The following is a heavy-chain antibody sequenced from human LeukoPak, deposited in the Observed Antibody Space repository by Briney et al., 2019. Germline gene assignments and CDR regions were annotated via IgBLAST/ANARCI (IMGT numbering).Heavy chain of an antibody. CDR3: AKDYYDSSGYYYLEWLNAFDI. Sequence: GGSLRLSCAASGFTFSSYAMSWVRQAPGKGLEWVSAISGSGGSTYYADSVKGRFTISRDNSKNTLYLQMNSLRAEDTAVYYCAKDYYDSSGYYYLEWLNAFDIWGQGTMVTVSS. CDR1: GFTFSSYA. D-gene: IGHD3-22*01. J-gene: IGHJ3*02. CDR2: ISGSGGST. V-gene: IGHV3-23*01.